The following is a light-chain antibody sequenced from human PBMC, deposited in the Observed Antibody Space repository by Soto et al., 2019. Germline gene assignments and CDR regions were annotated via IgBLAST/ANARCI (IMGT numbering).Light chain of an antibody. J-gene: IGLJ3*02. V-gene: IGLV1-44*01. CDR1: SSNIGSNN. CDR2: SND. CDR3: ATWDDRLTWV. Sequence: QSVLTQPPSASGTPGQRVTISCSGSSSNIGSNNVNWYQQLPGTAPKLLIYSNDLRPSGVPDRFSGSKSGTSASLAISGLQSEDEADYYCATWDDRLTWVFGGGTKLTVL.